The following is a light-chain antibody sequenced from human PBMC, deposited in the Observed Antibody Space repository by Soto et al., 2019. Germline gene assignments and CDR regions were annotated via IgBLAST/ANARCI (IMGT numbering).Light chain of an antibody. CDR3: QQYGSSPPIT. Sequence: EIVMTQSPATLSVSPWERATLSCRASQSVSSNLAWYQQKPGQAPRLLIYGASTRATGIPARFSGSGSGTEFTLTISSLQSEDFAVYYCQQYGSSPPITFGQGTRLEI. J-gene: IGKJ5*01. CDR1: QSVSSN. CDR2: GAS. V-gene: IGKV3-15*01.